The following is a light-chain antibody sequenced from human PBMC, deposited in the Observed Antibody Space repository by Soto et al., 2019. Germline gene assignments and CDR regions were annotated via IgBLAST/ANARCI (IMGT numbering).Light chain of an antibody. V-gene: IGLV2-11*01. CDR1: SSDV. Sequence: QSVLTQPRSVSGSPGQSVTISCTGTSSDVVSWYQQHPGKAPKLIIYYVSQRPSGVPDRLSGSKSGNTASLTISGLQAEDEADYYCCSSAGGFTWVFGGGTKVTVL. CDR2: YVS. J-gene: IGLJ3*02. CDR3: CSSAGGFTWV.